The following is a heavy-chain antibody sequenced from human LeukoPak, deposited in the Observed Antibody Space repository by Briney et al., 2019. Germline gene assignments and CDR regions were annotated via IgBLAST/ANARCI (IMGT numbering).Heavy chain of an antibody. Sequence: GGSLRLSCAASGFTLSSHTMNWVRQVPGKGLAWVSTISSNSAVHYADSVKGRFTISRDNAKNSLYLQMNSLRAEDTAVYYCVRDSSGSHFDYWGQGTLVTVSS. CDR1: GFTLSSHT. J-gene: IGHJ4*02. CDR2: ISSNSAV. D-gene: IGHD1-26*01. V-gene: IGHV3-48*04. CDR3: VRDSSGSHFDY.